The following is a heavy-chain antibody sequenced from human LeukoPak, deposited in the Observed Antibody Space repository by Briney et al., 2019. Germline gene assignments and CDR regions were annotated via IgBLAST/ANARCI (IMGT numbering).Heavy chain of an antibody. D-gene: IGHD6-6*01. V-gene: IGHV3-21*01. CDR2: ISSSSSYI. CDR1: GFTFSSYS. J-gene: IGHJ4*02. CDR3: ARDSGRIAARGFDY. Sequence: GGSLRLSCAASGFTFSSYSMNWVRQAPGKGPEWVSSISSSSSYIYYADSVKGRFTISRDNAKNSLYLQMNSLRAEDTAVYYCARDSGRIAARGFDYWGQGTLVTVSS.